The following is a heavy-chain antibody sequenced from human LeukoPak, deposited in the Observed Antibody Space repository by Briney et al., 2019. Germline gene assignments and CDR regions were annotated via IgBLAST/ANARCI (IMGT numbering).Heavy chain of an antibody. CDR3: GTTRDTAIEG. V-gene: IGHV3-7*01. CDR2: IKEDGSDK. Sequence: PGGSLRLSCAASGFMFTSYWTTWVRQAPGKGLEWVANIKEDGSDKYYADSVKGRFTISRDNAKRSVYLQMNSLRVEDTAVYYCGTTRDTAIEGGGQGTLVTVSS. D-gene: IGHD5-18*01. CDR1: GFMFTSYW. J-gene: IGHJ4*02.